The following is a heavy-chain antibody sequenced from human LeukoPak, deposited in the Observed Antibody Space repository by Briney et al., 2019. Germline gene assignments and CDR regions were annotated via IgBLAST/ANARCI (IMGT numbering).Heavy chain of an antibody. CDR2: IGPDGRSK. V-gene: IGHV3-7*03. J-gene: IGHJ4*02. CDR1: GFTFTTFW. Sequence: GGSLRLSCAASGFTFTTFWMTWVRQAPGKGLEWVANIGPDGRSKYYVDSVRGRFTISRDNAKDSLFLQMNSLRAEDTAVYYCARVGEGAAKDWGQGTLVTVSS. D-gene: IGHD1-26*01. CDR3: ARVGEGAAKD.